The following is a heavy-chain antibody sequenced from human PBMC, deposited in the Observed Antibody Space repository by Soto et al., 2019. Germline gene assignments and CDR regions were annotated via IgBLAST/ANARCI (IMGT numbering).Heavy chain of an antibody. Sequence: XGSLRLSCAAAGFSFGDYWMSWVRQAPGKGLEWVAHMKKDGSEKYYVDSVKGRFSVSRDNSKNSLYLQMDSLRAEDTAVYYCAKVGSGYYTGLYFDYWGQGTLVTVSS. J-gene: IGHJ4*02. V-gene: IGHV3-7*03. CDR2: MKKDGSEK. CDR3: AKVGSGYYTGLYFDY. CDR1: GFSFGDYW. D-gene: IGHD3-3*01.